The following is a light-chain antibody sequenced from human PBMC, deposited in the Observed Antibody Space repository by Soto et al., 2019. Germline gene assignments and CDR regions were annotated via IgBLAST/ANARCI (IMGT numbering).Light chain of an antibody. J-gene: IGLJ1*01. V-gene: IGLV2-14*01. Sequence: QSVLTQPASVSGSPGQSITISCTGTSSDVGRYNYVSWYQQHPGKAPKFMIYEVSNRPSGVSNRFSGSKSGNTASLTISGLQAEDEADYYCTSYRSTSTRYVFGTGTNVTVL. CDR1: SSDVGRYNY. CDR2: EVS. CDR3: TSYRSTSTRYV.